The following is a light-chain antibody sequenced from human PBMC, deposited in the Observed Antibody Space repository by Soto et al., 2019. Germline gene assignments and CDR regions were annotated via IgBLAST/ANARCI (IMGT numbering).Light chain of an antibody. V-gene: IGKV3-11*01. CDR1: QSVTSY. CDR3: QQRSSWLWT. Sequence: IVLTQSPATLSLSPGERATLSCRASQSVTSYLAWYQQKPGQAPRLLIYDASNRATGIPARFSGSGSGTDFTLTISSLEPEDFAVYYCQQRSSWLWTFGQGTKVEIK. CDR2: DAS. J-gene: IGKJ1*01.